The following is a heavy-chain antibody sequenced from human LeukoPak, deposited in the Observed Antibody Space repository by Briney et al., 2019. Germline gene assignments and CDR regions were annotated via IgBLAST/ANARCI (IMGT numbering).Heavy chain of an antibody. Sequence: SVKVSCKASGGTFSSYAISWVRQAPGQGLEWMGRIIPVLGIANYAQKFQGRVTITADKSTSTAYMELSSLRSEDTAVYYCARMGYYYDSSGYSRDAFDIWGQGTMVTVSS. V-gene: IGHV1-69*04. CDR3: ARMGYYYDSSGYSRDAFDI. J-gene: IGHJ3*02. CDR2: IIPVLGIA. CDR1: GGTFSSYA. D-gene: IGHD3-22*01.